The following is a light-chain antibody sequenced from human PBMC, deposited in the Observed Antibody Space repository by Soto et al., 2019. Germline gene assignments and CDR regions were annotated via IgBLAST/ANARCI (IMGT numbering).Light chain of an antibody. CDR3: SSYTGTSTYV. Sequence: QSVLAQPASVSGSPGQSITISCTGTSSDVGGYNYVSWYQQHPGKAPKLMIYEVSNRPSGVSNRFSGSKSGNTASLTISGLQAEDEAAYYCSSYTGTSTYVFGSGTKVTGL. J-gene: IGLJ1*01. V-gene: IGLV2-14*01. CDR2: EVS. CDR1: SSDVGGYNY.